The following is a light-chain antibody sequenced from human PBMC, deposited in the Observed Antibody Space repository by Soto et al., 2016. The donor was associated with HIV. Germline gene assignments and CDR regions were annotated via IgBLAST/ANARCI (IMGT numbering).Light chain of an antibody. CDR1: NIGSES. Sequence: SYELTQPPSVSVAPGKTARITCGGNNIGSESVHWYQQKPGQAPVLVVHDDSDRPSGIPERFSGSNSGNTATLTISRVEAGDEADYYCQVWDSSSDPWVFGGGTKLTVL. J-gene: IGLJ3*02. V-gene: IGLV3-21*03. CDR3: QVWDSSSDPWV. CDR2: DDS.